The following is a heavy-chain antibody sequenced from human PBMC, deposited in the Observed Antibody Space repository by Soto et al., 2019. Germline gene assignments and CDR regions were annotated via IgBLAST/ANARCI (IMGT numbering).Heavy chain of an antibody. V-gene: IGHV1-69*13. J-gene: IGHJ4*02. CDR3: ARGGPARGYYDFWSGFGRDPFDY. D-gene: IGHD3-3*01. CDR2: IIPIFGTA. Sequence: SVKVSCKASGGTFSIYAISWVRQAPGQGLEWMGGIIPIFGTANYAQKFQGRVTITADESTSTAYMELSSLRSEDTAVYYCARGGPARGYYDFWSGFGRDPFDYWGQGTLVTVSS. CDR1: GGTFSIYA.